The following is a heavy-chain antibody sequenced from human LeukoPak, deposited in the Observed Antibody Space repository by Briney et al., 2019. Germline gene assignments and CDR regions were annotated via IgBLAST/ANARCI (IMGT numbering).Heavy chain of an antibody. CDR2: MNPNSGNT. D-gene: IGHD5-24*01. CDR1: EYTFTSYD. CDR3: HSRGRDGYNRYYFDY. V-gene: IGHV1-8*01. J-gene: IGHJ4*02. Sequence: ASVKVSCKASEYTFTSYDINWVRQATGQGLEWMGWMNPNSGNTGYAQKFQGRVTMTRNTSISTAYMELSSLRSEDTAVYYCHSRGRDGYNRYYFDYWGQGTLVTVSS.